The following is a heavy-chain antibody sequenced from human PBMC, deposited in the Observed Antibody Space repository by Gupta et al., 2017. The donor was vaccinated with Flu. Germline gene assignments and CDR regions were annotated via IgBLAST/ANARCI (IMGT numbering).Heavy chain of an antibody. D-gene: IGHD6-25*01. J-gene: IGHJ4*02. CDR1: GLTFSHNG. Sequence: QVQLVDSGGGVVQPGSSLRLACAVSGLTFSHNGMHWVSQDPGKGLEWLAIIFYDGITTYYANSVKGRFTVSRDNSRDTLYLQMNDLRADDTAVYYCASESSAANFDSWGQGTLVTVSS. V-gene: IGHV3-33*01. CDR3: ASESSAANFDS. CDR2: IFYDGITT.